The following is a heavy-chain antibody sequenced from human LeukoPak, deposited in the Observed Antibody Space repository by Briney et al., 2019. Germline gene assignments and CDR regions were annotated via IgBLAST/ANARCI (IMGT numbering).Heavy chain of an antibody. CDR3: ARDVVVVAAAWFDP. J-gene: IGHJ5*02. V-gene: IGHV4-61*02. D-gene: IGHD2-15*01. CDR2: IYTSGST. CDR1: GGSISSGSYY. Sequence: PSETLSLTCTVSGGSISSGSYYWSWIRQPAGKGLEWIGRIYTSGSTNYNPSLKSRVTISVDTSKNQFSLKLSSVTAADTAVYYCARDVVVVAAAWFDPWGQGTLVTVSS.